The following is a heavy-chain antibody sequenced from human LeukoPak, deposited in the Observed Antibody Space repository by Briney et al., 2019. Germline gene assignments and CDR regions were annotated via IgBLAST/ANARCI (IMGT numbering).Heavy chain of an antibody. CDR2: ISHSGSTT. D-gene: IGHD6-13*01. V-gene: IGHV3-11*01. CDR3: ARDSIARGYIGNDMDV. CDR1: GFTFSDYY. Sequence: GGSLRLSCAASGFTFSDYYLSWIRQAPGKGLEWVSYISHSGSTTYYADSVKGRFSVSRDNAKNSLYLQMNSLRAEDTAVYYCARDSIARGYIGNDMDVWGNGTTVTVSS. J-gene: IGHJ6*03.